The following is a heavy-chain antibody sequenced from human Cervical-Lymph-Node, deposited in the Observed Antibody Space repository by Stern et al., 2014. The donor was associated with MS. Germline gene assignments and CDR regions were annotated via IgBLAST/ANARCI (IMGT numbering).Heavy chain of an antibody. D-gene: IGHD1-26*01. V-gene: IGHV3-23*04. CDR1: GFMFSSYD. CDR3: AKDRKSGSYEGGVY. Sequence: EVQLEESGGGLVQPGGSLRLSCAASGFMFSSYDMSWVRQAPGKGLEWVSLISGSAGVTYYADSVKGRFTISRDNSKNTVYLQMNSLRAEDTAVYYCAKDRKSGSYEGGVYWGQGTLVTVSS. J-gene: IGHJ4*02. CDR2: ISGSAGVT.